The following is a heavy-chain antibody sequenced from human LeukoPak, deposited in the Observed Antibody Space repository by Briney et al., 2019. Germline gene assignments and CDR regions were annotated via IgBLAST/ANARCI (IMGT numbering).Heavy chain of an antibody. CDR2: ISSSSSYI. CDR1: GFTFSSYS. CDR3: AREGYYGSGSPPSLYFDY. V-gene: IGHV3-21*01. Sequence: GGSLRLSCAASGFTFSSYSMNWVRQAPGKGLEWVSSISSSSSYIYYADSVKGRFTISRDNAKNSLYLQMNSLRPEDTAIYYCAREGYYGSGSPPSLYFDYWGQGTLVTVSS. D-gene: IGHD3-10*01. J-gene: IGHJ4*02.